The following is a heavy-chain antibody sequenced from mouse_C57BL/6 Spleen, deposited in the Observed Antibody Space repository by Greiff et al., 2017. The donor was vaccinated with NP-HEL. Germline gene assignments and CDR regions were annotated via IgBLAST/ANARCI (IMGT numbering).Heavy chain of an antibody. D-gene: IGHD2-4*01. CDR3: TRPNYEYGHYYAMDY. J-gene: IGHJ4*01. V-gene: IGHV1-15*01. Sequence: VQLQQSGAELVRPGASVTLSCKASGYTFTDYEMHWVKQTPVHGLEWIGAIDPETGGTAYNQKFKGKAILTADKSSSTAYMELRSLTSEDSAVYYCTRPNYEYGHYYAMDYWGQGTSVTVSS. CDR2: IDPETGGT. CDR1: GYTFTDYE.